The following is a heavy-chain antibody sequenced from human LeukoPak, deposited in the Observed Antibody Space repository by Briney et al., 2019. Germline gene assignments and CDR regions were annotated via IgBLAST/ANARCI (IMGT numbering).Heavy chain of an antibody. V-gene: IGHV3-21*01. D-gene: IGHD2-15*01. Sequence: GGSLRLSCVASGFTFSSYEMNWVRQAPRKGLEWVSSISSSSSYIYYADSVKGRFTISRDNAKNSLYLQMNSLRAEDTAVYYCARVGREYCSGGSCYSDYWGQGTLVTVSS. CDR3: ARVGREYCSGGSCYSDY. CDR2: ISSSSSYI. J-gene: IGHJ4*02. CDR1: GFTFSSYE.